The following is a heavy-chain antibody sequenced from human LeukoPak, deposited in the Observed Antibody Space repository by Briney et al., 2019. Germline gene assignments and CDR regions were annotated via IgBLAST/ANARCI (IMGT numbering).Heavy chain of an antibody. CDR2: ISGSGGST. CDR1: GFTFRGYA. D-gene: IGHD3-10*01. Sequence: GGSLRLSCAASGFTFRGYAMSWVRQAPGKGLEWVSGISGSGGSTYYADSMKGRFTISRDNSKNTLYLQMNSLRAEDTAVYYCAKGLAVMVRGVSNLYYYYGMDVWGQGTTVTVSS. J-gene: IGHJ6*02. V-gene: IGHV3-23*01. CDR3: AKGLAVMVRGVSNLYYYYGMDV.